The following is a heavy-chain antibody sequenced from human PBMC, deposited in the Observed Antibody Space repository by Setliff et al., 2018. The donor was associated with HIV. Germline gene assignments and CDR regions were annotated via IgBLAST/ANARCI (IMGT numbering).Heavy chain of an antibody. J-gene: IGHJ5*02. Sequence: TLSLTCTVSGDPIFIGGYYWSWIRQHPGGGLEWIGYIYHTGKTYYNPSLQSRIIMSLNMSQNQFSLKLSSVTAADTAVYYCAKEGNSVDNWLDPWGPGTLVTVSS. D-gene: IGHD1-26*01. CDR2: IYHTGKT. V-gene: IGHV4-31*03. CDR1: GDPIFIGGYY. CDR3: AKEGNSVDNWLDP.